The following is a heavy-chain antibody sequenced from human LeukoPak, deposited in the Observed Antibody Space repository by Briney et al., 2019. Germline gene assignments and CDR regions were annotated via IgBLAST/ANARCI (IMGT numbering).Heavy chain of an antibody. CDR1: GYTFTGYY. CDR2: ISPNSDDT. Sequence: ASVKVSCKASGYTFTGYYLHWVRQAPGQGLEWMGWISPNSDDTNYAQKFRGRLNMTRDTSISTAYMELSRLRADDTAIYYCARGGFDYWGQGTLVTVSS. J-gene: IGHJ4*02. CDR3: ARGGFDY. V-gene: IGHV1-2*02.